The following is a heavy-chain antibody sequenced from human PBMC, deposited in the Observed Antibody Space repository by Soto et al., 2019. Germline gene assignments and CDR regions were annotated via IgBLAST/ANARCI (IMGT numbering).Heavy chain of an antibody. D-gene: IGHD6-13*01. Sequence: QITLKESGPTLVKPTQTLTLTCTFSGFSLSTRRVGVGWIRQPPGKALEWLALIYWDDYKRYSPSLKSRLTITKDTSKNQVVLTMTNMGPVDTATYYCAHSTYSSSWYGDAFDIWGQGTMVTVSS. CDR2: IYWDDYK. CDR3: AHSTYSSSWYGDAFDI. J-gene: IGHJ3*02. CDR1: GFSLSTRRVG. V-gene: IGHV2-5*02.